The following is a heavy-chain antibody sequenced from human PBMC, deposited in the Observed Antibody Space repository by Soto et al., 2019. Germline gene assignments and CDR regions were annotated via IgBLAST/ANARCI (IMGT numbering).Heavy chain of an antibody. CDR1: GGSISSYY. Sequence: SETLSLTCTVSGGSISSYYWSWIRQPPGKGLEWIGYIYYSGSTNYNPSLKSRVTISVDTSKNQFSLKLSSVTAADTAVYYCVRVPDRWGQGTLVTVS. J-gene: IGHJ5*02. CDR2: IYYSGST. D-gene: IGHD2-2*01. CDR3: VRVPDR. V-gene: IGHV4-59*01.